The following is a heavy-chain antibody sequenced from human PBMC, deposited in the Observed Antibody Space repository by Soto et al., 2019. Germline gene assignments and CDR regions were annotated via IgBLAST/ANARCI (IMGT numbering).Heavy chain of an antibody. D-gene: IGHD2-2*01. CDR1: GFTFSTFE. J-gene: IGHJ4*02. V-gene: IGHV3-48*03. CDR3: ASRGGVVPAANFDY. CDR2: ISSSGSTI. Sequence: AGGSLRLSCVASGFTFSTFEMNWVRQAPGKGLEWVSYISSSGSTIYYADSVKGRFTISRDNAKNSLYLQMNSLRAEDTAVYYCASRGGVVPAANFDYWGQGTLVTVSS.